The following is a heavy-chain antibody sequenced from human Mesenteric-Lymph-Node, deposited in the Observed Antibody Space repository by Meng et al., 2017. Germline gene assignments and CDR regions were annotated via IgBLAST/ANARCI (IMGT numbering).Heavy chain of an antibody. J-gene: IGHJ4*02. Sequence: GESLKISRAASGFTFSRYWVSWVRQAPGKGLEWVANIKQDGSEKYYVDSVKGRFTITRDNAENSLSLQMNSRRAEDTAAYYCARIWGYSSSWLKFDYWGQGTMVTVSS. CDR1: GFTFSRYW. D-gene: IGHD6-13*01. CDR3: ARIWGYSSSWLKFDY. CDR2: IKQDGSEK. V-gene: IGHV3-7*01.